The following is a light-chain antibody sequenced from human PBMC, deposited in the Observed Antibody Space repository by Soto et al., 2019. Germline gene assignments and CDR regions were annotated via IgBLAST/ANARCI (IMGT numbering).Light chain of an antibody. CDR1: QSVSSD. CDR3: QQYGSSPLT. CDR2: GVS. Sequence: EIVLTQSPATLSVSPGQRATHSCRASQSVSSDLAWYQQKSGQAPRLLMYGVSSRATGIPDRFSGSGTGTEFTLTISRLEPEDFAVYYCQQYGSSPLTFGGGTKVDI. V-gene: IGKV3-20*01. J-gene: IGKJ4*01.